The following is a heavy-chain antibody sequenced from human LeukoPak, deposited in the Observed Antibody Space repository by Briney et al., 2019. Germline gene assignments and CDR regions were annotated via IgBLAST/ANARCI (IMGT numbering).Heavy chain of an antibody. CDR3: AREFGILTGYPSGDY. CDR2: INPNSGGT. D-gene: IGHD3-9*01. Sequence: ASVKLSCQASGYTFTGYYMHWVRQAPGQGLEWMGWINPNSGGTNYAQKFQGRVTMTRDTSISTAYMELSRLRSDDTAVYYCAREFGILTGYPSGDYWGQGTLVTVSS. CDR1: GYTFTGYY. J-gene: IGHJ4*02. V-gene: IGHV1-2*02.